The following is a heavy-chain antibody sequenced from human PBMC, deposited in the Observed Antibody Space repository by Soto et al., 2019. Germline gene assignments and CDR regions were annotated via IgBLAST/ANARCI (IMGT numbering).Heavy chain of an antibody. J-gene: IGHJ4*02. CDR1: GGSFSGYY. V-gene: IGHV4-34*01. D-gene: IGHD2-15*01. CDR3: AGERYCSGGSCLTSGDY. Sequence: QVQLQQWGAGLLKPSETLSLTCAVYGGSFSGYYWSRIRQPPGKGLEWIGEINHSGSTNYNPSLKSRVTISVDTSKNQFSLKLSSVTAADTAVYYCAGERYCSGGSCLTSGDYWGQGTLVTVSS. CDR2: INHSGST.